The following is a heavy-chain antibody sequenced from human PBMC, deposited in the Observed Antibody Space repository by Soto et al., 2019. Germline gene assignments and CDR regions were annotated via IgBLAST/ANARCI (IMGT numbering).Heavy chain of an antibody. V-gene: IGHV4-34*01. CDR2: INHSGST. CDR3: ARGGKKYYDFWSGYYRVYGMDV. CDR1: GGSFSGYY. Sequence: SETLSLTCAVYGGSFSGYYWSWIRQPPGKGLEWIGEINHSGSTNYNPSLKSRVTISVDTSKNQFSLKLSSVTAADTAVYYCARGGKKYYDFWSGYYRVYGMDVWGQGTTVTVSS. D-gene: IGHD3-3*01. J-gene: IGHJ6*02.